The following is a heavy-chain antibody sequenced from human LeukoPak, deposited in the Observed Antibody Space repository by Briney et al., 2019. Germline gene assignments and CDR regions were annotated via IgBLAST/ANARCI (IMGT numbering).Heavy chain of an antibody. CDR3: ARDRRGTVVTLDY. CDR2: IYHSGST. D-gene: IGHD4-23*01. CDR1: GGSISSSNW. Sequence: PSGTLSLTCAVSGGSISSSNWWSWVRQPPGKGLEWIGEIYHSGSTNYNPSLKSRVTISVDTSKNQFSLKLSSVTAADTAVYYCARDRRGTVVTLDYWGQGTLVTVSS. J-gene: IGHJ4*02. V-gene: IGHV4-4*02.